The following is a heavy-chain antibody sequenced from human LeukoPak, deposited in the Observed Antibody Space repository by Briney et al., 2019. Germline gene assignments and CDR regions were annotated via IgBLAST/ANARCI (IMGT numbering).Heavy chain of an antibody. J-gene: IGHJ4*02. V-gene: IGHV3-23*01. CDR3: ATPDGGWSHGVGYFDY. D-gene: IGHD6-19*01. CDR2: ISGSGGST. CDR1: GFTFSSYA. Sequence: SGGSLRLSCAASGFTFSSYAMSWVRQAPGKGLEWVSAISGSGGSTYYADSVKGRFTISRDNSKNTLYQQMNSLRAKDTAVYYCATPDGGWSHGVGYFDYWGQGTLVTVSS.